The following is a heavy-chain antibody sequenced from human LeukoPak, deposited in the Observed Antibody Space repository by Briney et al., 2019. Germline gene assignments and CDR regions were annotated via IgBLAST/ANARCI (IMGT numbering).Heavy chain of an antibody. Sequence: SETLSLTCTVSGGSISSGDYYWSWIRQPPGKGLEWIGYIYYSGSTYYNPSLKSRVTISVDTSKNQFSLKLSSVTAADTAVYYCARDLGPPDSTSWEGAFDIWGQGTMVTVSS. J-gene: IGHJ3*02. CDR3: ARDLGPPDSTSWEGAFDI. D-gene: IGHD2-2*01. CDR1: GGSISSGDYY. CDR2: IYYSGST. V-gene: IGHV4-30-4*08.